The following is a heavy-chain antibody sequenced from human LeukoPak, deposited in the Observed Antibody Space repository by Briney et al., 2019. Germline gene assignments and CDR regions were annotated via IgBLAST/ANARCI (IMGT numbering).Heavy chain of an antibody. Sequence: GGSLRLSCAASGFTFSGYGMHWDRQAPGKGLEWVAVISYDGSNKYYADSVKGRFTISRDNSKNTLYLQMNSLRAEDTAVYYCAKGLVEQWLVLWFDPWGQGTLVTVSS. V-gene: IGHV3-30*18. D-gene: IGHD6-19*01. J-gene: IGHJ5*02. CDR2: ISYDGSNK. CDR3: AKGLVEQWLVLWFDP. CDR1: GFTFSGYG.